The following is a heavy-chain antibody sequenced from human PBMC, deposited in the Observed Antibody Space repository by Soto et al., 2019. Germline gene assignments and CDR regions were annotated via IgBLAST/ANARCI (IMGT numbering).Heavy chain of an antibody. CDR2: VSYDGSNK. D-gene: IGHD6-13*01. Sequence: QVQLVESGGGVVQPGRSLRLSCAASGFTFSSYGMHWVRQAPGKGLEWVAVVSYDGSNKYYADSVKGRFTISRDNSKSTLYLQMNRLRAEDTAVYYCAKDIGSSSWYWSATLDYWGQGTLVNVSS. J-gene: IGHJ4*02. V-gene: IGHV3-30*18. CDR3: AKDIGSSSWYWSATLDY. CDR1: GFTFSSYG.